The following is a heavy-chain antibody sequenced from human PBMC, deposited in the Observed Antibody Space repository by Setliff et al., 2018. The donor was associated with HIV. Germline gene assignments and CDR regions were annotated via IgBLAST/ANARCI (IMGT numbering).Heavy chain of an antibody. J-gene: IGHJ4*02. CDR2: IYTSGST. V-gene: IGHV4-4*07. CDR3: ARVMTTVTFFDY. CDR1: GGSISSYY. Sequence: SETLSLTCTVSGGSISSYYWSWIRQPPGKGLEWIGRIYTSGSTNYNPSLKSRVTMSVDTSKNQFSLKLSSVTAADTAVYYCARVMTTVTFFDYWGQGTLVTVSS. D-gene: IGHD4-17*01.